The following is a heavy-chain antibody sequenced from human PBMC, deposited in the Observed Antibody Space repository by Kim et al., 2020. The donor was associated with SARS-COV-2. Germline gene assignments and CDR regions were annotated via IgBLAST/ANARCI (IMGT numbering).Heavy chain of an antibody. CDR3: APGTSFDS. D-gene: IGHD1-1*01. V-gene: IGHV3-66*01. J-gene: IGHJ4*02. CDR2: GGST. Sequence: GGSTYYADSVKGRFTISRDNSKNTLYLQMNSLRAEDTAVYYCAPGTSFDSWGQGTLVTVSS.